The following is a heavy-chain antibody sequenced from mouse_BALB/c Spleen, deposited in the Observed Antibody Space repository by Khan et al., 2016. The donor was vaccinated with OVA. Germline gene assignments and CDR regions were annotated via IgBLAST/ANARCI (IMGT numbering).Heavy chain of an antibody. D-gene: IGHD2-3*01. CDR3: ARQGGIYDGPFDY. V-gene: IGHV5-9-3*01. J-gene: IGHJ2*01. CDR1: GFTFNNYA. CDR2: VSSGGSFT. Sequence: EVELVESGGDLVKPGGSLKLSCAASGFTFNNYAMSWVRQTPEKRLEWVATVSSGGSFTYYPDSVKGRFTIPRDNAKNTLYRQMSSLRSEDTAMYYCARQGGIYDGPFDYWGQGTTLTVSS.